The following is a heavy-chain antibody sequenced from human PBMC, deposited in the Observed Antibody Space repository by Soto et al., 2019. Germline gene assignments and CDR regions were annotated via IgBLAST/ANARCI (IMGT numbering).Heavy chain of an antibody. V-gene: IGHV3-30*18. J-gene: IGHJ4*02. CDR3: AKLRSSSSKFDY. CDR2: ISYDGSNK. CDR1: GFTFSSYG. Sequence: VGSLRLSCAASGFTFSSYGMHWVRQAPGKGLEWVAVISYDGSNKYYADSVKGRFTISRDNSKNTLYLQMNSLRAEDTAVYYCAKLRSSSSKFDYWGQGTLVTFSS. D-gene: IGHD6-6*01.